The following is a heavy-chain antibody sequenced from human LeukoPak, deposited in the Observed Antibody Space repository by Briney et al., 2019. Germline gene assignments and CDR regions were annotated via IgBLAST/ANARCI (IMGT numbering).Heavy chain of an antibody. Sequence: ALETLSLTCAVYGGSFSGYYWSWIRQPPGKGLEWIGEINHSGSTNYNPSLKSRVTISVDTSKNQFSLKLSSVTAADTAVYYCARGLLYYLDYWGQGTLVTVSS. CDR3: ARGLLYYLDY. CDR2: INHSGST. CDR1: GGSFSGYY. V-gene: IGHV4-34*01. J-gene: IGHJ4*02. D-gene: IGHD2-15*01.